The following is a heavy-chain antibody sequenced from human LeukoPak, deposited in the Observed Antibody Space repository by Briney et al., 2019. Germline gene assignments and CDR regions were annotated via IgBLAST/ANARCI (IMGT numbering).Heavy chain of an antibody. V-gene: IGHV3-23*01. CDR2: ISGSGGST. J-gene: IGHJ5*02. CDR3: ARTRGYSYGYEGNWFDP. CDR1: GFTFSSYA. Sequence: GGSLRLSCAASGFTFSSYAMSWVRQAPGKGLEWVSAISGSGGSTYYADSVKGRFTISRHNSKNTLYLQMNSLRAEDTAVYYCARTRGYSYGYEGNWFDPWGQGTLVTVSS. D-gene: IGHD5-18*01.